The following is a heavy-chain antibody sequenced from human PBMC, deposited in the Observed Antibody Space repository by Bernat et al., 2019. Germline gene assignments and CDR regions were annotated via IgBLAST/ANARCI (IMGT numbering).Heavy chain of an antibody. V-gene: IGHV4-59*01. Sequence: QVQLQESGPGLVKPSETLSLTCTVSGGSISSYYWSWIRQPPGKGLEWIGYIYYSGSTNYNPSLKSRVTISVDTSKNQFSLKLSSVTAADTAVYYCARGLAAAGFGYWDQGTLVTVSS. D-gene: IGHD6-13*01. CDR2: IYYSGST. J-gene: IGHJ4*02. CDR3: ARGLAAAGFGY. CDR1: GGSISSYY.